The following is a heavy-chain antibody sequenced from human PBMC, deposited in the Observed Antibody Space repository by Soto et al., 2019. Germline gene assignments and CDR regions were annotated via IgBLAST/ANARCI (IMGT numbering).Heavy chain of an antibody. CDR1: GGSISSSNW. V-gene: IGHV4-4*02. CDR2: IYHSGST. Sequence: SETLSLTCAVSGGSISSSNWWSWVRQPPGKGLEWIGEIYHSGSTNYNPSLKSRVTISVDKSKNQFSLKLSSVTAADTAVYYCAGDRDSSSWYGLDPWGQGTPVTVSS. D-gene: IGHD6-13*01. J-gene: IGHJ5*02. CDR3: AGDRDSSSWYGLDP.